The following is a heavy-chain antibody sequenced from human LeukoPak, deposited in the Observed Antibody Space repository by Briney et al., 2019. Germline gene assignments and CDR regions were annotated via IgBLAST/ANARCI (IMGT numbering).Heavy chain of an antibody. Sequence: PGGSLRLSCAASGFTFSSYAMSWVRQAPGKGLEWVAVISYDGSNKYYADSVKGRFTISRDNSKNTLYLQMNSLRAEDTAVYYCARDYRKQGSSSVYWGQGTLVTVSS. J-gene: IGHJ4*02. CDR3: ARDYRKQGSSSVY. CDR1: GFTFSSYA. CDR2: ISYDGSNK. D-gene: IGHD6-6*01. V-gene: IGHV3-30-3*01.